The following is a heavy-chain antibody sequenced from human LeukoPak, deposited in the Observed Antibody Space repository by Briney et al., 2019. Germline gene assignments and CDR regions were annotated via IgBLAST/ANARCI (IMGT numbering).Heavy chain of an antibody. CDR3: ARESYYDSSVDY. CDR2: INPNSGGT. J-gene: IGHJ4*02. V-gene: IGHV1-2*02. CDR1: GYTFTGYY. D-gene: IGHD3-22*01. Sequence: GASVTVSCKASGYTFTGYYMHWVRQAPGQGLEWMGWINPNSGGTNYAQKFQGRVTMTRDTSISTAYMELSRLRSDDTAVYYCARESYYDSSVDYWGQGTLVTVSS.